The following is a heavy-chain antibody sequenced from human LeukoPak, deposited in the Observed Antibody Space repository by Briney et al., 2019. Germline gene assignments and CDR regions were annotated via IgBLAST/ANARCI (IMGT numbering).Heavy chain of an antibody. CDR2: INQDGSAK. V-gene: IGHV3-7*01. J-gene: IGHJ4*02. Sequence: GGSLRLSCAASGFTFSDYYMSWIRQAPGKGLEWVANINQDGSAKYFLASVKGRFTISRDNAKNSMYLQMNSLRAEDTAVYYCARWDIRGTAHQLDYWGQGILVTVSS. D-gene: IGHD1-7*01. CDR1: GFTFSDYY. CDR3: ARWDIRGTAHQLDY.